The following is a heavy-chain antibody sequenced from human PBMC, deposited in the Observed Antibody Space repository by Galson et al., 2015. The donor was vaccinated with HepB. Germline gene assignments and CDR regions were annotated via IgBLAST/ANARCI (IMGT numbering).Heavy chain of an antibody. Sequence: SLRLSCAASGFTFSSYGMHWVRQAPGKGLEWVAVISYDGSNKYYADSVKGRFTISRDNSKNTLYLQMNSLRAEDTAVYYCAKPRRAGGGSYTDYWGQGTLVTVSS. CDR3: AKPRRAGGGSYTDY. CDR2: ISYDGSNK. J-gene: IGHJ4*02. V-gene: IGHV3-30*18. CDR1: GFTFSSYG. D-gene: IGHD1-26*01.